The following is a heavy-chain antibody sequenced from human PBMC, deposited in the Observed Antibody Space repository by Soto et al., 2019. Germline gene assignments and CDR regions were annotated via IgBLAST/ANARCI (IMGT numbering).Heavy chain of an antibody. V-gene: IGHV1-69*06. CDR1: GGTFSSYA. CDR2: IIPIFGTA. CDR3: ASSYYDSGAGSRMGLWFDP. J-gene: IGHJ5*02. D-gene: IGHD3-22*01. Sequence: ASVKVSCKASGGTFSSYAISWVRQAPGQGLEWMGGIIPIFGTANYAQKFQGRVTITADKSTSTAYMELSSLRSEDTAVYYCASSYYDSGAGSRMGLWFDPWGQGTLVTVSS.